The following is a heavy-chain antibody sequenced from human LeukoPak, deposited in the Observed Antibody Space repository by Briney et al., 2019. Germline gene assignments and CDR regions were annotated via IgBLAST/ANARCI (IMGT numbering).Heavy chain of an antibody. CDR1: GGSISSSSYY. Sequence: PSETLSLTCTVSGGSISSSSYYWGWIRQPPGKGLEWIGSIYYSGSTYYNPSLKSRVTISVDTSKNQFSLKLSSVTAADTAVYYCARGYCSGGSCYFPYHYYYYYYYMDVWGKGTTVTVSS. J-gene: IGHJ6*03. V-gene: IGHV4-39*07. D-gene: IGHD2-15*01. CDR3: ARGYCSGGSCYFPYHYYYYYYYMDV. CDR2: IYYSGST.